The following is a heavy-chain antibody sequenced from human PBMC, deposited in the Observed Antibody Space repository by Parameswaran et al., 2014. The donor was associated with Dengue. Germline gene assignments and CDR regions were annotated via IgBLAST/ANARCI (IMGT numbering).Heavy chain of an antibody. CDR2: IYPNGDT. CDR3: ARDPDGDYVDY. Sequence: RWIRQPPGKGLEWIGEIYPNGDTNYNPSLMSRATISVDKSKNQFSLRLNSVTAADTAVYFCARDPDGDYVDYWGQGTLVTVSS. D-gene: IGHD4-17*01. J-gene: IGHJ4*02. V-gene: IGHV4-4*01.